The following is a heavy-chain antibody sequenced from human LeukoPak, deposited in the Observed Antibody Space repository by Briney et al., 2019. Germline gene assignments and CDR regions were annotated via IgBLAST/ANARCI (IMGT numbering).Heavy chain of an antibody. J-gene: IGHJ3*02. CDR3: ASNYDRSTGEAFDI. V-gene: IGHV1-69*05. CDR2: IIPIFGTA. D-gene: IGHD3-22*01. Sequence: GASVKVSCKASGGTFSSYAISWVRQAPGQGLEWMGGIIPIFGTANYAQKFQGRITITTDESTSTAYMELSRLRSDDTAVYYCASNYDRSTGEAFDIWGQGTVVTVSS. CDR1: GGTFSSYA.